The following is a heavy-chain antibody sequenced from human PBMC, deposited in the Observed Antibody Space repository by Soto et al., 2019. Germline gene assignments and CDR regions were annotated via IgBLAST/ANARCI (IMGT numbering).Heavy chain of an antibody. J-gene: IGHJ4*02. V-gene: IGHV4-31*03. CDR1: GGSISSGGYY. D-gene: IGHD2-21*01. Sequence: QVQLQESGPGLVKPSQTLSLTCTVSGGSISSGGYYWSWIRQHPGTGLEWIGYIYYSGSTYYNPSLKSRVTISVDTSKNQFSLKLSSVTAADTAVYYCARDPSAAGGDYLDYWGQGTLVTVSS. CDR3: ARDPSAAGGDYLDY. CDR2: IYYSGST.